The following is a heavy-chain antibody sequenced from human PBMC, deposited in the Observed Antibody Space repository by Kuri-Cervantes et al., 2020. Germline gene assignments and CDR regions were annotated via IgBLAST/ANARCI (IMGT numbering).Heavy chain of an antibody. CDR3: AREKTYGDYPLGAFDI. CDR1: GGSFSGYY. V-gene: IGHV4-34*01. Sequence: GSLRLSCAVYGGSFSGYYWSWIRQPPGKGLEWIGEINHSGSTNYNPSLKSRVTISVDTSKNQFSLKLSSVTAADTAVYYCAREKTYGDYPLGAFDIWGQGTMVTVSS. J-gene: IGHJ3*02. CDR2: INHSGST. D-gene: IGHD4-17*01.